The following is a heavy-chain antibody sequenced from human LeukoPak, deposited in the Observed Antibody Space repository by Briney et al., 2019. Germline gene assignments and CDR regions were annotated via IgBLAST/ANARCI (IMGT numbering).Heavy chain of an antibody. J-gene: IGHJ6*03. V-gene: IGHV4-4*07. Sequence: SETLSLTCTVSGGSISSYYWSWIRQPAGKGLEWIGPIYTSGSTNYNPSLKSRVTMSVDTSKNQFSLKLSSVTAADTAVYYCARDAIVVVPAAIPYYYYYMDVWGKGTTVTVSS. CDR1: GGSISSYY. D-gene: IGHD2-2*01. CDR3: ARDAIVVVPAAIPYYYYYMDV. CDR2: IYTSGST.